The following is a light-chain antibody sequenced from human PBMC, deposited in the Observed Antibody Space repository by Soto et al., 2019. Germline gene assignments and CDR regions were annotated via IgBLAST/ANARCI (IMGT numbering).Light chain of an antibody. J-gene: IGKJ2*01. Sequence: EIVLTQSPGTLSLSPGERATLSCRASQSVSSSYLAWYQQKPGQAPRPLIYGASSRATGIPDRFSGSGSGTDFTLTISRLEPEDFAVYYRQQYGSSPYTFGQGTKLEIK. V-gene: IGKV3-20*01. CDR1: QSVSSSY. CDR2: GAS. CDR3: QQYGSSPYT.